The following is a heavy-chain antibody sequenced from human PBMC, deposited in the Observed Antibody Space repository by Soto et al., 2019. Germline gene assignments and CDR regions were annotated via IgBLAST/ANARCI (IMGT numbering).Heavy chain of an antibody. CDR3: ARHRLGTE. Sequence: SDTLFRTCPVYGGSVSGYDWTGSRQPPGTGLEWIGESNHIGSTTYNPSLKSRVTISVDTSKNQFSLKPTSVTAAATAVYYCARHRLGTEWG. CDR2: SNHIGST. J-gene: IGHJ1*01. D-gene: IGHD3-16*02. V-gene: IGHV4-34*01. CDR1: GGSVSGYD.